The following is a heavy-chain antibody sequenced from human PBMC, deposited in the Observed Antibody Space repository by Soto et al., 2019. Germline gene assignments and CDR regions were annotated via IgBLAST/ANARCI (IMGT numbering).Heavy chain of an antibody. CDR3: AREYEYGMDV. J-gene: IGHJ6*02. V-gene: IGHV4-59*01. D-gene: IGHD3-16*01. Sequence: PSETLSLTCTVSGGSISSYYWSWIRQPPGKGLEWIGYIYYSGSTNYNPSLKSRVTISVDTSKNQFSLKLSSVTAADTAVYYCAREYEYGMDVWGQGTTVTVSS. CDR1: GGSISSYY. CDR2: IYYSGST.